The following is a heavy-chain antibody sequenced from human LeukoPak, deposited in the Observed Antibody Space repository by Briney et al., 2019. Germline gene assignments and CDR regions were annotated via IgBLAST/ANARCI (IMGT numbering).Heavy chain of an antibody. CDR2: INPNSGGT. V-gene: IGHV1-2*02. D-gene: IGHD4-17*01. J-gene: IGHJ4*02. Sequence: ASVKVSCKASGYTFTDYYMHWVRQAPGQGLEWMGWINPNSGGTNYAQKFQGRVTMTRDTSISTAYMELSRLRSDDTAVYYCARVLGTIYGDYDKTGLDYWGQGTLVTVSS. CDR1: GYTFTDYY. CDR3: ARVLGTIYGDYDKTGLDY.